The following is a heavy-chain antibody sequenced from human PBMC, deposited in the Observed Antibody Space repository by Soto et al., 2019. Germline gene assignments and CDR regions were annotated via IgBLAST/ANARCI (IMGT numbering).Heavy chain of an antibody. D-gene: IGHD3-3*02. CDR2: ITGSGGTT. J-gene: IGHJ4*02. Sequence: EVHLLEFGGGLVQPGGSLRLSCAASEFTFSNYAMNWVRQAPGKGLEWVSGITGSGGTTFYADSVKGRFTISRDNSKKTVYLQMNSVRADDMAVYYCAKEYTSISKGSFDYWGQGALVTVSS. CDR1: EFTFSNYA. V-gene: IGHV3-23*01. CDR3: AKEYTSISKGSFDY.